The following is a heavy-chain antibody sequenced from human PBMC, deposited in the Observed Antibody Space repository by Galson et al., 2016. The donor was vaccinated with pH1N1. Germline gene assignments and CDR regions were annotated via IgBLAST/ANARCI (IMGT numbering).Heavy chain of an antibody. CDR3: ATGGSYGAYRPPPYSQH. CDR1: GFMFSRYW. V-gene: IGHV3-7*01. D-gene: IGHD4-17*01. J-gene: IGHJ1*01. CDR2: IYQDGSEK. Sequence: SLRLSCAASGFMFSRYWMTWVRQAPGKGLEWVANIYQDGSEKYYVESVKGRFTISRDNAKSSLYLQMNSLRVDDTAVYYCATGGSYGAYRPPPYSQHWGQGTLVTVSS.